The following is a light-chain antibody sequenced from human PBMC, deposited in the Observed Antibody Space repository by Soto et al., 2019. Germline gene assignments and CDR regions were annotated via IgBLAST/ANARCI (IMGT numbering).Light chain of an antibody. CDR3: QVWDSSSDHVV. Sequence: SYELTQPPSVSVAPGKTARITCGGNNIGSKSVDWYQQKPRQAPVLVIYYDRHRPSGIPERFAGSNSGNTATLTISRVEAGDEADYYCQVWDSSSDHVVFGGGTKLTVL. V-gene: IGLV3-21*04. CDR2: YDR. J-gene: IGLJ2*01. CDR1: NIGSKS.